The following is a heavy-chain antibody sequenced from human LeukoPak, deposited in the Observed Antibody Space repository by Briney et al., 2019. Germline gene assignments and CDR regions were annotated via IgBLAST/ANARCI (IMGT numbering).Heavy chain of an antibody. J-gene: IGHJ3*02. CDR3: AGSGRIAAPPKDI. CDR1: GGTFSSYA. D-gene: IGHD6-13*01. CDR2: IIPIFGTA. Sequence: SVKVSCKASGGTFSSYAISWVRQAPGQGLEWTGGIIPIFGTANYAQKFQGRVTITADESTGTAYMELSSLRSEDTAVYYCAGSGRIAAPPKDIWGQGTMVTVSS. V-gene: IGHV1-69*13.